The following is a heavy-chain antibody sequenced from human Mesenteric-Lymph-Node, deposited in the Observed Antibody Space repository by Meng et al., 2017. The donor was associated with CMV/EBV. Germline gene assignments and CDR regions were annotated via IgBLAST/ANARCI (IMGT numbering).Heavy chain of an antibody. CDR1: GFTFSTHD. D-gene: IGHD3-3*01. Sequence: GGSLRLSCTASGFTFSTHDIHWVRQAPGKGLEWVTFVRYDGKDNYFTDSVKGRFTISRDNSKNTVYLQMNSLRPEDTAVYYCAKDVARRVSNFWSGYKKTGYAMDVWGQGTKVTVSS. J-gene: IGHJ6*02. V-gene: IGHV3-30*02. CDR3: AKDVARRVSNFWSGYKKTGYAMDV. CDR2: VRYDGKDN.